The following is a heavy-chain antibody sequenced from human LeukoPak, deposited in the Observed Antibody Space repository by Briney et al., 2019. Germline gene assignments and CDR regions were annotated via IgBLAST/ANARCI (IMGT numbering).Heavy chain of an antibody. CDR2: IYSGGST. Sequence: GGSLRPSCAASGFTVSSNYMSWVRQAPGKGLEWVSVIYSGGSTYYADSVKGRFTISRDNSKNTLYLQMNSLRAEDTAVYYCARDGYSYGYFDYWGQGTLVTVSS. V-gene: IGHV3-66*02. CDR3: ARDGYSYGYFDY. CDR1: GFTVSSNY. J-gene: IGHJ4*02. D-gene: IGHD5-18*01.